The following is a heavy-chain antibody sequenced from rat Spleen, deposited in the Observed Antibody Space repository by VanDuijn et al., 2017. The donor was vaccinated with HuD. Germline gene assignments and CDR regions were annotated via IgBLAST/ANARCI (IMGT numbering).Heavy chain of an antibody. CDR1: GFTFSDCY. CDR3: VRQGYLRDWYFDF. CDR2: INNDGDTT. V-gene: IGHV5-29*01. Sequence: EVQLVESNGGLVQPGRPLKLSCTTSGFTFSDCYMAWVRQAPTKGLEWVATINNDGDTTNYRDSVKGRFTISRDNGKNTLYLEMDSLGSEDMATYYCVRQGYLRDWYFDFWGPGTMVTVSS. D-gene: IGHD2-5*01. J-gene: IGHJ1*01.